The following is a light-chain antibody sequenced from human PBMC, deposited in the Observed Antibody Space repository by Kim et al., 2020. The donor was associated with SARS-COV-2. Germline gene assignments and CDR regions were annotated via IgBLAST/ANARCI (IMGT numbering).Light chain of an antibody. CDR2: RDS. V-gene: IGLV3-9*01. CDR3: QVWDSSTATWV. J-gene: IGLJ3*02. Sequence: SYELTQPLSVSVALGQTARITCGGNNIGSKNVLWYQQKPGQAPVLVIYRDSNRPSGIPERFSGSNSGNTATLTISRAQAGDEADYYCQVWDSSTATWVFGGGTQLTVL. CDR1: NIGSKN.